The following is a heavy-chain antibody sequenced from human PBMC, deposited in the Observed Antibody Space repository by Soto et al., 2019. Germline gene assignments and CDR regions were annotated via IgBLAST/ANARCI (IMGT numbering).Heavy chain of an antibody. CDR1: GFTFSSYA. D-gene: IGHD6-19*01. V-gene: IGHV3-23*01. J-gene: IGHJ4*02. Sequence: EVQLLESGGGLVQPGGSLSLSCAASGFTFSSYAMSWVRQAPGKGLEWVSAVSGSGGSTYYADSVKGRFTISRDNSKNTLYLQMNSLRAEDTAVYYCAKDLAVGMSHYWGQGTLVTVSS. CDR3: AKDLAVGMSHY. CDR2: VSGSGGST.